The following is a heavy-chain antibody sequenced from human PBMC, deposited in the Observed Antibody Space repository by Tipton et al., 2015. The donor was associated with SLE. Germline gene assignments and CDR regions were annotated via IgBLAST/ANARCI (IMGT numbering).Heavy chain of an antibody. CDR2: IYDSGST. CDR1: GDSISGHY. V-gene: IGHV4-59*08. CDR3: VKHNTVRVLSYYHGMDV. D-gene: IGHD4-11*01. J-gene: IGHJ6*02. Sequence: TLSLTCTVSGDSISGHYRSWIRQPPGKGLEWIGYIYDSGSTSYNPSLKSRVTISEDTSKQQFSLKLSSLTAADTAVYYCVKHNTVRVLSYYHGMDVWGPGTAVTVSS.